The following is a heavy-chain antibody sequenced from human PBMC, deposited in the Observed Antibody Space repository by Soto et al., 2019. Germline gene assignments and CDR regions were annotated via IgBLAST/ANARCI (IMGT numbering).Heavy chain of an antibody. CDR1: AASISSYY. CDR2: MYNSEDT. V-gene: IGHV4-59*08. D-gene: IGHD2-15*01. CDR3: VRHATDRHGNAEDWYFDL. Sequence: QVQLQESGPGLVRPSETLSLTSTVSAASISSYYWTWIRQPPGKGLEWIGHMYNSEDTKYNPSLKSRVTMSVDTSKNQFSLKLRSVTAADTAIYYCVRHATDRHGNAEDWYFDLWGRGTLVTVSS. J-gene: IGHJ2*01.